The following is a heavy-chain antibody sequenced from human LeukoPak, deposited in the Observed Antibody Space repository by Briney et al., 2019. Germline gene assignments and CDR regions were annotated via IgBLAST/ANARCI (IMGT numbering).Heavy chain of an antibody. V-gene: IGHV3-21*01. CDR1: GFTFSRYW. J-gene: IGHJ6*02. CDR2: ISSSSSYI. Sequence: GGSLRLSCAASGFTFSRYWMHWVRQAPGKGLEWVSSISSSSSYIYYADSVKGRFTISRDNAKNSLYLQMNSLRAEDTAVYYCARDDYGDYPPFYYYYYGMDVWGQGTTVTVSS. D-gene: IGHD4-17*01. CDR3: ARDDYGDYPPFYYYYYGMDV.